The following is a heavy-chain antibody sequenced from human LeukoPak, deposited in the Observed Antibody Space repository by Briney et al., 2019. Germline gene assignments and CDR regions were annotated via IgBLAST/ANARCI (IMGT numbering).Heavy chain of an antibody. Sequence: GGSLRLSCAASGFTFSSYGMHWVRQAPGKGLEWVAVIWYDGSNKYYADSVKGRFTISRDSSKNTLYLQMNSLRAEDTAVYYCARAPAGDSSSSMDYWGQGTLVTVSS. CDR2: IWYDGSNK. CDR3: ARAPAGDSSSSMDY. CDR1: GFTFSSYG. J-gene: IGHJ4*02. D-gene: IGHD6-6*01. V-gene: IGHV3-33*01.